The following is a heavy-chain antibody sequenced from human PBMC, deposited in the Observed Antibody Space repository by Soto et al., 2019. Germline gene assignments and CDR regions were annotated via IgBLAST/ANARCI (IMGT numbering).Heavy chain of an antibody. CDR3: ALLGSRAHYYMDV. CDR1: GGSFSGYY. V-gene: IGHV4-34*01. Sequence: PSETLSLTCAVYGGSFSGYYWGWIRQPPGKGLEWIGGIYYSGSTYYNPSLKSRVTISVDTSKNQFSLKLSSVTAADTAVYYCALLGSRAHYYMDVWGKGTTVTVSS. J-gene: IGHJ6*03. CDR2: IYYSGST. D-gene: IGHD2-15*01.